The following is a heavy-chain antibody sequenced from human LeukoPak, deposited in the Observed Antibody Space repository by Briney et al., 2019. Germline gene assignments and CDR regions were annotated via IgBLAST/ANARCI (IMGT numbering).Heavy chain of an antibody. Sequence: ASVKVSCKASGYAFTGYYMHWVRQAPGQGLEWMGWINPNSGGTNYAQKFQGRVTMTRDTSISTAYMELSRLRSDGTAVYYCARDAGSGYDFYDYWGQGTLVTVSS. CDR1: GYAFTGYY. D-gene: IGHD5-12*01. V-gene: IGHV1-2*02. CDR3: ARDAGSGYDFYDY. J-gene: IGHJ4*02. CDR2: INPNSGGT.